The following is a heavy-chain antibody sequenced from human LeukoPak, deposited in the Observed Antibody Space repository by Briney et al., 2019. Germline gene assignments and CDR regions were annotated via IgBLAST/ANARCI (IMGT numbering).Heavy chain of an antibody. J-gene: IGHJ4*02. D-gene: IGHD3-22*01. Sequence: PGRSLRLSCAASGFTFDDYAMHWVRQAPGKGLEWVSGISWNSGSIGYADSVKGRFTISRDNAKNSLYLQMNSLRAEDTAVYYCARDDPYYYDGSGYCDYWGQGTLVTVSS. CDR1: GFTFDDYA. CDR2: ISWNSGSI. V-gene: IGHV3-9*01. CDR3: ARDDPYYYDGSGYCDY.